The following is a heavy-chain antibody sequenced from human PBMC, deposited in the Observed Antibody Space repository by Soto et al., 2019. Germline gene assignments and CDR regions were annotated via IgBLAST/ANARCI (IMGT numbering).Heavy chain of an antibody. CDR1: GGTFSSYA. CDR2: IIPIFGTA. D-gene: IGHD3-3*01. V-gene: IGHV1-69*06. Sequence: GASVKVSCKASGGTFSSYAISWVRQAPGQGLGWMGGIIPIFGTANYAQKFQGRVTITADKSTSTAYMELSSLRSEDTAVYYCARDPGEGSNSFGVVDYYYGMDVWGQGTTVTVSS. J-gene: IGHJ6*02. CDR3: ARDPGEGSNSFGVVDYYYGMDV.